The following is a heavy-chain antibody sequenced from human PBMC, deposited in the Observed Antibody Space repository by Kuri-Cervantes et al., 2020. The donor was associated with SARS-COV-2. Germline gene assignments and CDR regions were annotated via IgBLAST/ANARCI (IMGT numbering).Heavy chain of an antibody. CDR3: ARGGYSGFEVTGYYYYYMDV. D-gene: IGHD5-12*01. CDR1: GFTFSSYS. J-gene: IGHJ6*03. V-gene: IGHV3-21*05. CDR2: ISSSSSYI. Sequence: GESLKISCAASGFTFSSYSMNWVRQAPGKGLEWVSYISSSSSYIYYADSVKGRFTISRDNAKNSLYLQMNSLRAEDTAVYYCARGGYSGFEVTGYYYYYMDVWGKGTTVTVSS.